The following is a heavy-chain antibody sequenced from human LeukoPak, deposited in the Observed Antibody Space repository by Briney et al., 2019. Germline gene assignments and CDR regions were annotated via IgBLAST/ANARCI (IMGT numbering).Heavy chain of an antibody. D-gene: IGHD5-18*01. CDR1: GFIVSTYA. CDR3: AKEGEGYSYNPKTGPPS. Sequence: PGGSLRLSCAASGFIVSTYAMSWVRQAPGKGPEWVSAVSGDGVKTFYADSVKGRLTISRDNSKETVYLQLNSLRDGDTAVYYCAKEGEGYSYNPKTGPPSWGQGTLVTVSS. CDR2: VSGDGVKT. J-gene: IGHJ4*02. V-gene: IGHV3-23*01.